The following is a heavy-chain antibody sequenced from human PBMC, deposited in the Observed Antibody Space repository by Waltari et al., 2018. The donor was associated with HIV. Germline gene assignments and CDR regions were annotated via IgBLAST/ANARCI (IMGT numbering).Heavy chain of an antibody. Sequence: EVQLVQSGAKVGKSGESLRLSCKASGYTFTNYCIAWVGQMSGEGLGWMGVIYPFDSDTSYNPSFEGQITISADKSLATAYLEWSKLNATDAAIYYCARLFYYDTTGYINNAFVIWGQGTLVTVS. D-gene: IGHD3-22*01. CDR1: GYTFTNYC. CDR2: IYPFDSDT. V-gene: IGHV5-51*03. J-gene: IGHJ3*02. CDR3: ARLFYYDTTGYINNAFVI.